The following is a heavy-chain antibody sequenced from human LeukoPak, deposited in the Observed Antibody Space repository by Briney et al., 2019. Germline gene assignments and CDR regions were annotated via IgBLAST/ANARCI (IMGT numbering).Heavy chain of an antibody. Sequence: VGSLSLSCAASGFTFSSYAMSWVRQAPGKGLEWVSVISSSGGSTYYADSVKGRFTISRDNAKNTLYPQMNSLRAEDTAVYYCAKDYYDSSGYYPGAADYWGQGTLVTVSS. CDR3: AKDYYDSSGYYPGAADY. V-gene: IGHV3-23*01. J-gene: IGHJ4*02. CDR1: GFTFSSYA. CDR2: ISSSGGST. D-gene: IGHD3-22*01.